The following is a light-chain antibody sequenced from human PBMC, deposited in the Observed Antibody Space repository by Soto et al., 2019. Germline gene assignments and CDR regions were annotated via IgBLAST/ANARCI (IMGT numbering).Light chain of an antibody. CDR3: HHYGYGADT. CDR2: GAS. Sequence: LILMQSPGTLSLSPGERATLSCRASESVRNNSLAWYQQHPGQAPRLLIFGASSRATGIPDRFTGTGSGADFSLTISRLEPDDSAVYFCHHYGYGADTFGQGTKLEIK. J-gene: IGKJ2*01. V-gene: IGKV3-20*01. CDR1: ESVRNNS.